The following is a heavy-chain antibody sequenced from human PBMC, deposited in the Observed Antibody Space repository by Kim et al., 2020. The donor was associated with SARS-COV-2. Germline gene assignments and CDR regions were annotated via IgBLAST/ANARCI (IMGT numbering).Heavy chain of an antibody. CDR2: INPNSGGT. D-gene: IGHD1-26*01. V-gene: IGHV1-2*02. CDR3: ARDRGIVGATPRSY. J-gene: IGHJ4*02. CDR1: GYTFTGYY. Sequence: ASVKVSCKASGYTFTGYYMHWVRQAPGQGLEWMGWINPNSGGTNYAQKFQGRVTMTRDTSISTAYMELSRLRSDDTAVYYCARDRGIVGATPRSYWGQGTLVTVSS.